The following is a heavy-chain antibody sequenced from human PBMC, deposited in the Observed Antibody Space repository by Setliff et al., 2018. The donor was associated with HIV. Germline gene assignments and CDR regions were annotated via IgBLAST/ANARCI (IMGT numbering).Heavy chain of an antibody. CDR3: ARHEGRSYYDYVWGSSRPVDAFDI. CDR2: IRSSGDT. Sequence: SETLSLTCTVSGASISSHNYYWGWIRQSPGKGLEWIASIRSSGDTYYNPSLQSRVIISVDTSNNQISLKLSSVTAADTAVYYCARHEGRSYYDYVWGSSRPVDAFDIWG. CDR1: GASISSHNYY. J-gene: IGHJ3*02. D-gene: IGHD3-16*02. V-gene: IGHV4-39*01.